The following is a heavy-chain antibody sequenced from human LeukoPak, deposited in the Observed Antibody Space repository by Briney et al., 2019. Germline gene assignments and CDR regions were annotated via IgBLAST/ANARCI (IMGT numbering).Heavy chain of an antibody. V-gene: IGHV4-59*12. CDR1: GGSISSYY. J-gene: IGHJ5*02. Sequence: SETLSLTCTVSGGSISSYYWSWIRQPPGKGLEWIGYIHYSGSTNYNPSLKSRVTISVDTSKNQFSLKLSSVTAADTAVYYCVISDSTLHWFDPWGQGTLVTVSS. D-gene: IGHD2-15*01. CDR3: VISDSTLHWFDP. CDR2: IHYSGST.